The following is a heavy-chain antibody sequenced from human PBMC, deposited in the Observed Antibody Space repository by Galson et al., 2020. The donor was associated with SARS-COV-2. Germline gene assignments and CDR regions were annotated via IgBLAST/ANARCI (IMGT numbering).Heavy chain of an antibody. CDR2: IYGNDEK. J-gene: IGHJ4*02. D-gene: IGHD3-3*01. CDR1: GFSLISSGVG. CDR3: AHIIETTLRFLESSWRYVDY. V-gene: IGHV2-5*01. Sequence: SGPTLVKPTQTLTLTCTFSGFSLISSGVGVGWIRQSPGKALEWLALIYGNDEKRYSPSLKNRLTITKDTSKNQVVLTMANMDPVDTGTYYCAHIIETTLRFLESSWRYVDYWGQGTLVTVSS.